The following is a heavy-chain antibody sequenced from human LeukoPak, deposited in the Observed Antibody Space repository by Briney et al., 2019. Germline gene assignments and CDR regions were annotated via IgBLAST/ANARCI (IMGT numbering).Heavy chain of an antibody. V-gene: IGHV3-66*01. CDR3: ARDKDA. Sequence: GFLRLSCVVSGLTVSNNYMSWVRQAPGKGLEWVSVIYSDGTTRNADSVKGRSTISRDNSKNTVYLQMDSLRAEDTAVYYCARDKDAWGQGTLVTVSS. CDR2: IYSDGTT. J-gene: IGHJ5*02. CDR1: GLTVSNNY.